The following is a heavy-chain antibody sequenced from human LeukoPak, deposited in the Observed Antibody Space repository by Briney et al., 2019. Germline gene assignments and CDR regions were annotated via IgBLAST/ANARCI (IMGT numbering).Heavy chain of an antibody. Sequence: GGSLRLSCAASGFIFSDCWMTWVRQAPGGGLEWVASVGKDGSETYYVDSVKARFAISRDNAKKSVYLQMNSLRAEDTAVYYCARMSTPPGALIKRGGWFDYWGQGTLVTVSS. CDR1: GFIFSDCW. J-gene: IGHJ4*02. V-gene: IGHV3-7*01. D-gene: IGHD3-10*01. CDR2: VGKDGSET. CDR3: ARMSTPPGALIKRGGWFDY.